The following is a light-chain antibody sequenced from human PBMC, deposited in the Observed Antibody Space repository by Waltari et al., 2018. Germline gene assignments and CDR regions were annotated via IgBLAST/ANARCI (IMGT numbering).Light chain of an antibody. V-gene: IGKV3-11*01. CDR3: HQSHTVPHT. J-gene: IGKJ2*01. Sequence: EIVLTQSPATLSLSPGERATLSCRASQSVSSYLAWYQQRPGQAPRLLIYDTSNRATGIPARFSGSGSGTDFTLTISSLEPQDFATYYCHQSHTVPHTFGQGTKLEIK. CDR1: QSVSSY. CDR2: DTS.